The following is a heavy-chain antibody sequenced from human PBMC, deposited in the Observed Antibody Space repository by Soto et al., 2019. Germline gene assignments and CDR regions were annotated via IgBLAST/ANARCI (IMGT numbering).Heavy chain of an antibody. V-gene: IGHV4-39*07. CDR2: IYYSGTT. CDR3: ARALYSSFPRYYYYGMDV. D-gene: IGHD4-4*01. Sequence: PSETLSLTCTVSGDYISSSNYYWGWIRQPPGKGLGWIGGIYYSGTTYYNPSLKSRVTISVDTSKNQFSLKLSSVTAADTAVYYCARALYSSFPRYYYYGMDVWGQGTTVTSP. J-gene: IGHJ6*02. CDR1: GDYISSSNYY.